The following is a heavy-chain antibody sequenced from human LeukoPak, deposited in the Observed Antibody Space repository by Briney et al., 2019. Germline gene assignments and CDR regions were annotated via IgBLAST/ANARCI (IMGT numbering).Heavy chain of an antibody. Sequence: GASVNVSCKASGYTFTSYYMHWVRQAPGQGLEWMGIINPSGGSTSYAQKFQGRVTMTRDTSTSTVYMELSSLRSEDTAVYYCARDDCSGGSCHRFDYWGQGTLVTVSS. J-gene: IGHJ4*02. CDR3: ARDDCSGGSCHRFDY. CDR1: GYTFTSYY. V-gene: IGHV1-46*01. D-gene: IGHD2-15*01. CDR2: INPSGGST.